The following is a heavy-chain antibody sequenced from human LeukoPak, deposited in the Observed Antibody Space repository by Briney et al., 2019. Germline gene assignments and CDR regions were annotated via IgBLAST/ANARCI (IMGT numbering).Heavy chain of an antibody. V-gene: IGHV3-33*01. CDR3: ARHYDSSGYYLDY. J-gene: IGHJ4*02. CDR1: VFTFSSYC. D-gene: IGHD3-22*01. CDR2: IWYDGSNK. Sequence: GRSLRLSCAASVFTFSSYCMHWVRQAPGKGLEWVAVIWYDGSNKYYADSVKGRFTISRDNSKNTLYLQMNSLRAEDTAVYYCARHYDSSGYYLDYWGQGTLVTVSS.